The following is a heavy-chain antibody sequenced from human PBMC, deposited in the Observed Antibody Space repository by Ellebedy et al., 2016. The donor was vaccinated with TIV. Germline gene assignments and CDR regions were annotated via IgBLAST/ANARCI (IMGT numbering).Heavy chain of an antibody. J-gene: IGHJ3*01. D-gene: IGHD3-9*01. V-gene: IGHV1-8*01. CDR3: ARVIGADDISATDAFDV. Sequence: ASVKVSXXASGYTFSSYDITWVRQATGQGLEWMGWMNPKSGNTDSAQKFQGRITMTRNMSTSTAYMEVSSLRSEDTAVYYCARVIGADDISATDAFDVWGQGTMVTVSS. CDR1: GYTFSSYD. CDR2: MNPKSGNT.